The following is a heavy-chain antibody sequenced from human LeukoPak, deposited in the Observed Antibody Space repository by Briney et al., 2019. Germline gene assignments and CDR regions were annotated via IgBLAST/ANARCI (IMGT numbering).Heavy chain of an antibody. D-gene: IGHD4-17*01. Sequence: GGSLRLSCAASGFTFSSYAMSWVRQAPGKGLEWVSAISGSGGSTYYADSVKGRFTISRDNSKNTLYLQMNSLRAEDTAVYYCANDYGDLYAFDTWGQGTMVTVSS. V-gene: IGHV3-23*01. CDR2: ISGSGGST. CDR1: GFTFSSYA. J-gene: IGHJ3*02. CDR3: ANDYGDLYAFDT.